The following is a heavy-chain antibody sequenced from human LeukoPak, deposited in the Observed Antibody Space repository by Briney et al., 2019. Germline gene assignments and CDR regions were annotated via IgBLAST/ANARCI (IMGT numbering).Heavy chain of an antibody. Sequence: ASVKVSCKVSGYTLTELSMHWVRQAPGKGLEWMGGFDPEDGETIYAQKFQGRVTMTEDTSTDTAYMELSSLRSEDTAEYYCATEFNWGLYEGQYFDYWGQGTLVTVSS. D-gene: IGHD7-27*01. CDR1: GYTLTELS. CDR2: FDPEDGET. CDR3: ATEFNWGLYEGQYFDY. J-gene: IGHJ4*02. V-gene: IGHV1-24*01.